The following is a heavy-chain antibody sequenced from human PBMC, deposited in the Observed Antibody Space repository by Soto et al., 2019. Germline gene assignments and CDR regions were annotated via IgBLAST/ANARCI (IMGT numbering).Heavy chain of an antibody. CDR1: GFTFSSYA. V-gene: IGHV3-23*01. CDR3: AQKLGRRWFDP. CDR2: ISGSGGST. D-gene: IGHD6-6*01. Sequence: EVQLLESGGGLVQPGGSLRLSCAASGFTFSSYAMSWVRQAPGQGLEWVSAISGSGGSTYYAASVKGRFTISRDNSKNALYRQMNSLRAEDTAVDYCAQKLGRRWFDPWFQVTLVTVSS. J-gene: IGHJ5*02.